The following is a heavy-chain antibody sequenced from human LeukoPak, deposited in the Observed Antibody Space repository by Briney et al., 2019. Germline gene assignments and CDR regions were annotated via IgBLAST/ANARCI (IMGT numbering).Heavy chain of an antibody. Sequence: SETLSLTCAVYGGSFSGYYWSWIRQPPGKGLEWIGEINHSGSTNYNPSLKSRVTISVDTSKNQFSLELSSVTAADTAVYYCARSVVATTYFDYWGQGTLVTVSS. D-gene: IGHD5-12*01. J-gene: IGHJ4*02. CDR1: GGSFSGYY. CDR2: INHSGST. CDR3: ARSVVATTYFDY. V-gene: IGHV4-34*01.